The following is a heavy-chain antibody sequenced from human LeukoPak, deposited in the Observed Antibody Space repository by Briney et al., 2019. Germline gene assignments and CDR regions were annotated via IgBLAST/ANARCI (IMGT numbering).Heavy chain of an antibody. D-gene: IGHD1-26*01. CDR3: ARVGTWELQRVFDF. CDR1: GFAFSDYW. Sequence: GGSLRLSCATFGFAFSDYWMTWVRQVPGKGLEWVANINREGNEKYYVDSVKGRFTISRDNARNSVDLQMDSLRVEDTAVYYCARVGTWELQRVFDFWGQGTLVTVSS. V-gene: IGHV3-7*01. CDR2: INREGNEK. J-gene: IGHJ4*02.